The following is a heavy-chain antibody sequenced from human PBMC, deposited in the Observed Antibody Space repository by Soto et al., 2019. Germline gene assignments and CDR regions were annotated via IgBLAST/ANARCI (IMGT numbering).Heavy chain of an antibody. Sequence: QVQLVESGGGVVQPGRSLRLSCAASGFTFSSYAMHWVRQAPGKGLEWVAVISYDGSNKYYADSVKGRFTISRDNSKNTLYLQMNSLRAEDTAVYYCAREVRYSGYEGGLDYWGQGTLVTVSS. J-gene: IGHJ4*02. CDR2: ISYDGSNK. D-gene: IGHD5-12*01. V-gene: IGHV3-30-3*01. CDR1: GFTFSSYA. CDR3: AREVRYSGYEGGLDY.